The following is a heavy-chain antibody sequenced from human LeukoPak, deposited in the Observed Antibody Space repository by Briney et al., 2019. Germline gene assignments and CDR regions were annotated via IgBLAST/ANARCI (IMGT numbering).Heavy chain of an antibody. V-gene: IGHV1-2*02. CDR3: AREKFGVSFDS. CDR1: GYTFTGYY. D-gene: IGHD3-10*01. CDR2: INPNSGGT. Sequence: ASVKVSCKASGYTFTGYYMHWVRQAPGQGLEWMGWINPNSGGTNYAQNFQGRVTMTRDTSISTAYMELNRLTSDDTAVYYCAREKFGVSFDSWGQGTLVTVSS. J-gene: IGHJ4*02.